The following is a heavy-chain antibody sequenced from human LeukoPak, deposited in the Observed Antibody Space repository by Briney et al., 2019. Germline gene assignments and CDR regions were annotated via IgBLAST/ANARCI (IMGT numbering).Heavy chain of an antibody. V-gene: IGHV3-48*01. CDR2: ISFSSGTI. CDR1: GFTLSSYS. CDR3: ARDGYFDY. J-gene: IGHJ4*02. Sequence: GGPLRLSCAASGFTLSSYSMNWVRQAPGKGLEWVSYISFSSGTIYYADSVKGRFTISRDNAKNSLYLQMNSLRAEDTAVYYCARDGYFDYWGQGTLVTVSS.